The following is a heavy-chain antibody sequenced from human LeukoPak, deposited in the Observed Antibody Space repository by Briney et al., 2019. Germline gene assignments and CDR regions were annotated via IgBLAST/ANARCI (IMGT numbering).Heavy chain of an antibody. J-gene: IGHJ4*02. Sequence: PGGSLRLSCVGSGFTFNNYAMSWVRQAPGKGLEWVSAINDTGDSTYYVDSVRGRFTISRDNAKNSLDLQVDSLRVEDTAVYYCAREGYSAYGLDNWGQGTLVTVSS. D-gene: IGHD5-12*01. CDR3: AREGYSAYGLDN. CDR1: GFTFNNYA. CDR2: INDTGDST. V-gene: IGHV3-23*01.